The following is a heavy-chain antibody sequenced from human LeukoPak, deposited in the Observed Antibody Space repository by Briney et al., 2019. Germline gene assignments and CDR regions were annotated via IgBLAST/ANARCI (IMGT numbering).Heavy chain of an antibody. J-gene: IGHJ4*02. CDR3: TTEVIY. V-gene: IGHV3-15*01. Sequence: GGSLRLSCAASGVTFSNAWLSWVRQAPGKGLEWVGRIKGKSEGGATDYAAFVKGRFSISREDSKNTLYLQMNSLKTEDTAVYYCTTEVIYWGQGTLVTVSS. CDR1: GVTFSNAW. CDR2: IKGKSEGGAT.